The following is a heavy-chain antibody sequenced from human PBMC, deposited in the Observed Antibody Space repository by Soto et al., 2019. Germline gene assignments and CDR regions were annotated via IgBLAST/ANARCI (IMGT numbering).Heavy chain of an antibody. V-gene: IGHV1-2*02. J-gene: IGHJ4*02. CDR1: GYTFTGYY. D-gene: IGHD3-22*01. Sequence: ASVKVSCKASGYTFTGYYMHWVRQAPGQGLEWMGWINPNSGGTNYAQKFQGRVTMTRDTSISTAYMELSRLRSDDAAVYYCARENGYGLRTYYYDSSGYYYDYWGQGTLVTVSS. CDR3: ARENGYGLRTYYYDSSGYYYDY. CDR2: INPNSGGT.